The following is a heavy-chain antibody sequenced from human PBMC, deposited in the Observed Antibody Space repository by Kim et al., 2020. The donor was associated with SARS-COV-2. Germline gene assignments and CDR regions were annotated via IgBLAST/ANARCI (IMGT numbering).Heavy chain of an antibody. D-gene: IGHD3-22*01. CDR1: GGSIRSYY. CDR2: IYYSGST. J-gene: IGHJ6*02. V-gene: IGHV4-59*13. Sequence: SETLSLTCTVSGGSIRSYYWTWIRQSPGKGLDWIGYIYYSGSTNYNPSLKSRVTISVDTSKNQFSLKLSSVTAADTAVYYCARDRSGLYYYGMDVWGQGT. CDR3: ARDRSGLYYYGMDV.